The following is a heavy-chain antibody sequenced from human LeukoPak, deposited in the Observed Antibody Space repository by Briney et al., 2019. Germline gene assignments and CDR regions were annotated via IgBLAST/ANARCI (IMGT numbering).Heavy chain of an antibody. V-gene: IGHV4-61*08. Sequence: SETLSLTCTVSGGSISSGGYYWSWIRQPPGKGLEWIGYIYYSGSTNYNPSLKSRVTISVDTSKNQFSLKLTSLTAADTAMYYCARARGTVAIDYWGQGTLVTVSS. CDR3: ARARGTVAIDY. D-gene: IGHD5-12*01. J-gene: IGHJ4*02. CDR1: GGSISSGGYY. CDR2: IYYSGST.